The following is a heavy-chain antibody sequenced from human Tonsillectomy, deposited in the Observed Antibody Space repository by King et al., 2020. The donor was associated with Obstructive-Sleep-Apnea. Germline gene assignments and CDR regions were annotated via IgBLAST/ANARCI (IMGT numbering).Heavy chain of an antibody. J-gene: IGHJ4*02. CDR2: IYYTGSA. D-gene: IGHD6-19*01. CDR1: GGSITSYY. V-gene: IGHV4-59*01. Sequence: HVQLQESGPGLVKPSETLSLTCTVSGGSITSYYWSWIRQPPGKGLEWIGYIYYTGSANYNPSLKSRVTISVDTSKNQFSLRLSSVTAADTAVFYCAREWLGVDYWSQGTLVTVSS. CDR3: AREWLGVDY.